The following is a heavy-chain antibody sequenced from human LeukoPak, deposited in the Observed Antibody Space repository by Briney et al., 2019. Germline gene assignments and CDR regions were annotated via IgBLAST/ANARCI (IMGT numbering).Heavy chain of an antibody. V-gene: IGHV3-23*01. D-gene: IGHD4-17*01. CDR1: GFTFSSYW. Sequence: GGSLRLSCAASGFTFSSYWMSWVRQAPGKGLEWVSGISGSGSSTYYADSVKGRFAISRDNSKNTLYLQMSSLRAEDTAVYYCAKDTTVTRGNFDYWGQGTLVTVSS. J-gene: IGHJ4*02. CDR2: ISGSGSST. CDR3: AKDTTVTRGNFDY.